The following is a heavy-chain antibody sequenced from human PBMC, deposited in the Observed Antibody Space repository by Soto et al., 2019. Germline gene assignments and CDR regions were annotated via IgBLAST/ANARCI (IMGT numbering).Heavy chain of an antibody. D-gene: IGHD4-4*01. V-gene: IGHV3-15*01. J-gene: IGHJ1*01. CDR3: TTLFSIVDYSKH. CDR1: GFTFSNAW. Sequence: EVQLVESGGGLVKPGGALRLSCEASGFTFSNAWMSWVRQAPGKGLEWVGRLKTKKDVGTIDYAAPVKGRFTISRNDANNTLYLQMTNLKTDDTAVYYCTTLFSIVDYSKHWGQGTLVTVSS. CDR2: LKTKKDVGTI.